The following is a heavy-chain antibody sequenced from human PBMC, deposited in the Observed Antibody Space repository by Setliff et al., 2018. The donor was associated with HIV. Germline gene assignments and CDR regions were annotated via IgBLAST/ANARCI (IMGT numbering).Heavy chain of an antibody. CDR3: VGHYYDPLTGYYVWFFDV. D-gene: IGHD3-9*01. CDR1: GFILTNAW. V-gene: IGHV3-15*05. CDR2: IKSKSDGGTT. Sequence: GGSLRLSCEPSGFILTNAWMSWVRQSPRKGLEWLARIKSKSDGGTTSYADPVKDRFTISRDDSRNTLYLQMNSMNSDDTATYYCVGHYYDPLTGYYVWFFDVWGRGTLVTVSS. J-gene: IGHJ2*01.